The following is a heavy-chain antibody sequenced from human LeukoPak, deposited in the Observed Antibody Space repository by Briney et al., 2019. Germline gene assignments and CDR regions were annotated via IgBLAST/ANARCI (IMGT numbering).Heavy chain of an antibody. CDR2: ISAYNGNT. CDR1: GYTFTSYG. V-gene: IGHV1-18*01. Sequence: PVASVKVSCKASGYTFTSYGISWVRQAPGQGLEWMGWISAYNGNTNYAQKFQGRVTITADESTSTAYMELSSLRSEDTAVYYCASRELQGGYPSPPLYYYYGMDVWGQGTTVTVSS. D-gene: IGHD1-1*01. J-gene: IGHJ6*02. CDR3: ASRELQGGYPSPPLYYYYGMDV.